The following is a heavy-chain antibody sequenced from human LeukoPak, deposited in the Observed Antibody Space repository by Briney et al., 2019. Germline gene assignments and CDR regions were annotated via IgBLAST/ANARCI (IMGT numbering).Heavy chain of an antibody. J-gene: IGHJ4*02. CDR2: IYYSGST. D-gene: IGHD2-21*02. CDR3: ARESLGDRRKKAYYFDY. V-gene: IGHV4-31*03. Sequence: SETLSLTCTVSGGSISSGGYYWSWIRQHPGKGLEWIGYIYYSGSTYYNPSLKSRVTISVDTSKNQFSLKLRSVTAADTVVYYCARESLGDRRKKAYYFDYWGQGTLVTVSS. CDR1: GGSISSGGYY.